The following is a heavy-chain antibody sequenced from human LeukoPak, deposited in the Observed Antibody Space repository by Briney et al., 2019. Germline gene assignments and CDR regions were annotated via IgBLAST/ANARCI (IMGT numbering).Heavy chain of an antibody. CDR1: GFIFSDYW. Sequence: PGGSLSLSCAASGFIFSDYWMHWVRQGPGKGLVWVSRIKSDGSSTSYAESVKGRFTISRDNAKNTVYVHMNSLRDEDTADCARGGRYAYFLDYWGQGTLVTVSS. J-gene: IGHJ4*02. CDR2: IKSDGSST. D-gene: IGHD3-16*01. V-gene: IGHV3-74*01. CDR3: ARGGRYAYFLDY.